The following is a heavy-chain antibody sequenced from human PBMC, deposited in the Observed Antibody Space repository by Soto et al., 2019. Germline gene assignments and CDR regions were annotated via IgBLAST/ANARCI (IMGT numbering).Heavy chain of an antibody. V-gene: IGHV5-51*01. CDR2: IYPGDSDT. J-gene: IGHJ6*02. CDR3: ARHHGSPGSYFGLDV. CDR1: GYSFTSYW. Sequence: GESLKISCKGSGYSFTSYWINWVRQMPGKGLEWMGIIYPGDSDTRYSPSFQGQVTISADKSIDTAYLQWRSLEASDTAVYYCARHHGSPGSYFGLDVWGQGTTVTVSS. D-gene: IGHD6-13*01.